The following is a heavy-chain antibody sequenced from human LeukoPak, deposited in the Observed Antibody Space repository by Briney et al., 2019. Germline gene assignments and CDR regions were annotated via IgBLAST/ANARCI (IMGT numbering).Heavy chain of an antibody. D-gene: IGHD3-16*01. Sequence: GGSLRLSCEASGFTFSSYSMNWVRQAPGKGLEWVSSISSSGSYIYYADSVKGRFTISRDNAKNSLYLQMSNLRAEDTAVYFCARGGGLDVWGQGATVTVSS. CDR2: ISSSGSYI. CDR3: ARGGGLDV. CDR1: GFTFSSYS. V-gene: IGHV3-21*04. J-gene: IGHJ6*02.